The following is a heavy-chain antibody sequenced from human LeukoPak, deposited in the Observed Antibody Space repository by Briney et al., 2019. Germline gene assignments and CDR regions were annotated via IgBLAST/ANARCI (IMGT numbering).Heavy chain of an antibody. Sequence: ASVKVSCKASGYTFTSYAMHWVRQAPGQRLEWMGWINAGNGNTKYSQEFQGRVTITRDTSASTAYMELSSLRSEDMAVYYCARDGAYGSGTLFLYYFDSWGQGTLVTVSS. CDR2: INAGNGNT. CDR1: GYTFTSYA. V-gene: IGHV1-3*03. D-gene: IGHD3-10*01. CDR3: ARDGAYGSGTLFLYYFDS. J-gene: IGHJ4*02.